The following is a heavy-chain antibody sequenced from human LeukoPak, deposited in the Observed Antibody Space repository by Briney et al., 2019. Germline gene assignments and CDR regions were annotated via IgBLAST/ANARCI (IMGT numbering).Heavy chain of an antibody. J-gene: IGHJ6*03. CDR1: GGSFSGYY. Sequence: SSETLSLTCAVYGGSFSGYYWSWIRQPPGKGLEWIGEINHSGSTNYNPSLKSRVTISVDTSKNQFSLKLSSVTAADTAVYYCARRLRWELLNYYMDVWSKGTTVTVSS. CDR3: ARRLRWELLNYYMDV. D-gene: IGHD1-26*01. CDR2: INHSGST. V-gene: IGHV4-34*01.